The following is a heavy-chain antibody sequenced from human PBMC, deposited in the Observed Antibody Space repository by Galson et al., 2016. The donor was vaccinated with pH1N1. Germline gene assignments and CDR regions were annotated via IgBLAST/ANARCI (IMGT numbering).Heavy chain of an antibody. CDR2: IIPIVNIV. D-gene: IGHD3-10*02. V-gene: IGHV1-69*10. CDR3: AREYYYVTDVSDWYFDL. Sequence: SVKVSCKASGGTFGSYGINWVRQAPGQGLEWMGGIIPIVNIVKYAQNFQGRVTITADESTTTAYMELSSLRSEDTAMYYCAREYYYVTDVSDWYFDLWGRGTLLTVSS. J-gene: IGHJ2*01. CDR1: GGTFGSYG.